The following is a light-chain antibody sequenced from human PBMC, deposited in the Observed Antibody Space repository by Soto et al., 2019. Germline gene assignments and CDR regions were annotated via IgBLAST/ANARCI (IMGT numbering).Light chain of an antibody. V-gene: IGKV3-20*01. CDR2: GAS. CDR1: QSVSSSY. Sequence: IVLTQSPATMSVSPVERATLSCRASQSVSSSYLAWYQQKPGQAPRLLIYGASSRATGIPDRFSGSGSGTHLTLTISSLQSEDFAIYYCQQYYDWPITFGKGTRLEIK. J-gene: IGKJ5*01. CDR3: QQYYDWPIT.